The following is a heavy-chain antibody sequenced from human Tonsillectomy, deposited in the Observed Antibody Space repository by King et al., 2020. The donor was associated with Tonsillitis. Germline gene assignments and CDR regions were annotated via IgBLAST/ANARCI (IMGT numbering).Heavy chain of an antibody. V-gene: IGHV3-15*01. CDR2: IKRKTDGGTT. J-gene: IGHJ4*02. D-gene: IGHD3-10*01. Sequence: VQLVESGGGLVKPGGSLRLSCAASGFTFSNAWMSWVRQAPGKGLEWVGRIKRKTDGGTTDHAAPVKGRFTISRDDSKNTLYLQMNSLKTEDTAVYYCSTVGYYGSVSLDYWGQGTLVTVSS. CDR3: STVGYYGSVSLDY. CDR1: GFTFSNAW.